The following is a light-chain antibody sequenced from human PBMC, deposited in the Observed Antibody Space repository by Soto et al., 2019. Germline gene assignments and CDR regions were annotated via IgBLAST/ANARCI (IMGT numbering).Light chain of an antibody. CDR1: QSVSSY. Sequence: EIVLTQSPATLSLSPGERATLSCGASQSVSSYLAWYQQKPGQAPRLLIYDASNRATGIPARFSGSGSGTDFTLTISRLEPEDFAVYYCQQYGSSGTFGQGTKVDI. CDR3: QQYGSSGT. J-gene: IGKJ1*01. V-gene: IGKV3D-20*01. CDR2: DAS.